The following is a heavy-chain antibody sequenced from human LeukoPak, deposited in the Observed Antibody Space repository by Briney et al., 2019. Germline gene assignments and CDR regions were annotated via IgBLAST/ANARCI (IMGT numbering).Heavy chain of an antibody. CDR1: GFTFSSYS. CDR3: ARAKANDAFDI. J-gene: IGHJ3*02. Sequence: GGSLRLSCAASGFTFSSYSMNWVRQAPGKGLEWVSSISSSSSYIYHADSVKGRFTISRDNAKNSLYLQMNSLRAEDTAVYYCARAKANDAFDIWGQGTMVTVSS. CDR2: ISSSSSYI. V-gene: IGHV3-21*01.